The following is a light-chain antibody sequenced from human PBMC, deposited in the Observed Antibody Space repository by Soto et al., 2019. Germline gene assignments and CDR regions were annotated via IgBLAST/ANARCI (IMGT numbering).Light chain of an antibody. CDR2: GAS. V-gene: IGKV3-15*01. CDR3: QQYNNWPPWAF. Sequence: EIVMMQTPATRSVSPGERATLSCRASQSVSSNLAWYQQKPGQAPRLLIYGASTRATGIPARFSGSGSGTEFTLTISSLQSEDYAVYYCQQYNNWPPWAFFGPGTKVDIK. J-gene: IGKJ3*01. CDR1: QSVSSN.